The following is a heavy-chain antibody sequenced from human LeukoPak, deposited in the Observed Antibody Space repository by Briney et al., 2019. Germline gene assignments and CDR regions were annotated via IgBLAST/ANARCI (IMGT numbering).Heavy chain of an antibody. V-gene: IGHV3-23*01. CDR2: ISGSGGST. J-gene: IGHJ3*02. CDR1: GFTFSSYA. Sequence: GGSLRLSCAASGFTFSSYAMSWVRRAPGKGLEWVSAISGSGGSTYYADSVKGRFTISRDNSKNTLYLQMNSLRAEDTAVYYCASRDPPGATRASDAFDIWGQGTMVTVSS. CDR3: ASRDPPGATRASDAFDI. D-gene: IGHD1-26*01.